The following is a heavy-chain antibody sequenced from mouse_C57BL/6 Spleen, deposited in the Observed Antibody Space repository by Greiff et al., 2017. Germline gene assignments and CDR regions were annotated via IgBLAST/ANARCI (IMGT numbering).Heavy chain of an antibody. Sequence: QVQLQQPGPELVKPGASVKISCKASGYAFSSSWMNWVKQRPGKGLEWIGRIYPGDGDTNYNGKFKGKATLTVDKSSSTAYMQLSSLTSEDSAVYCGESVCYGYFDYWGQGTTLTVSS. CDR2: IYPGDGDT. J-gene: IGHJ2*01. CDR1: GYAFSSSW. D-gene: IGHD2-12*01. V-gene: IGHV1-82*01. CDR3: ESVCYGYFDY.